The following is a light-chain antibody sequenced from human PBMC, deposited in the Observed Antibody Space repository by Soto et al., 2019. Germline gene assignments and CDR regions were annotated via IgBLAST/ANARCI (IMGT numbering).Light chain of an antibody. CDR1: SIDVGGQNW. V-gene: IGLV2-14*01. Sequence: QSALTQPASVSASPGESIIISCTGTSIDVGGQNWVSWYQQYPGKAPKLMIYDVNNRPSGVSNRFSGSKSGNTASLTISGLQAEDEADYFCCSYATGSVYVFGTGTKLTVL. J-gene: IGLJ1*01. CDR3: CSYATGSVYV. CDR2: DVN.